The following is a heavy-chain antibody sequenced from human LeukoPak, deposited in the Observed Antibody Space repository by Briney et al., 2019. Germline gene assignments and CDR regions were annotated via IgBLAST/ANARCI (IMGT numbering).Heavy chain of an antibody. D-gene: IGHD3-9*01. J-gene: IGHJ4*02. CDR3: ARGGWYYDILTGYLGPSY. CDR2: ISYDGSNK. Sequence: GGSLRLSCAASGFTFSSYAMHWVRQAPGKGLEWVAVISYDGSNKYYADSVKGRFTISRDNSKNTLYLQMNSLRAEDTAVYYCARGGWYYDILTGYLGPSYWGQGTLVTVSS. CDR1: GFTFSSYA. V-gene: IGHV3-30*04.